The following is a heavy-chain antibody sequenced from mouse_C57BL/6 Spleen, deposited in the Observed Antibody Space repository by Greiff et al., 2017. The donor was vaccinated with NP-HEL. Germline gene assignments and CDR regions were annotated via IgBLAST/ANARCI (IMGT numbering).Heavy chain of an antibody. D-gene: IGHD1-1*01. V-gene: IGHV1-69*01. CDR3: ARSYGSSAWFAY. CDR2: IDPSDSYT. Sequence: VQLQHPGAELVMPGASVKLSCKASGYTFTSYWMHWVKQRPGQGLEWIGEIDPSDSYTNYNQKFKGKSTLTVDKSSSTAYMQLSSLTSEDSAVYYCARSYGSSAWFAYWGQGTLVTVSA. CDR1: GYTFTSYW. J-gene: IGHJ3*01.